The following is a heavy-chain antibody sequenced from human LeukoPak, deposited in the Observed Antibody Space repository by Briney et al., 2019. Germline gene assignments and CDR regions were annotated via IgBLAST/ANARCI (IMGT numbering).Heavy chain of an antibody. V-gene: IGHV3-48*01. CDR3: ARVCRDGYNGYYYYYYYMDV. J-gene: IGHJ6*03. CDR2: ISSSGSSI. Sequence: GGSLRLSCTASGLSLNSYAISWVRQVPGKGLEWVSYISSSGSSIYYADSVKGRFTISRDNAKNSLFLQMNSLRAEDTAVHYCARVCRDGYNGYYYYYYYMDVWGKGTTVTVSS. D-gene: IGHD5-24*01. CDR1: GLSLNSYA.